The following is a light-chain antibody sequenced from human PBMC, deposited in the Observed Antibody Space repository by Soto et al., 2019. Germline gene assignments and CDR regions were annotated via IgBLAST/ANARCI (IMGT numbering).Light chain of an antibody. CDR1: SSDVGGYNY. V-gene: IGLV2-14*03. Sequence: QSVLTQPASVCGSPGQSITISCTGTSSDVGGYNYVSWYQHHPGKAPKLMIFDVSNRPSGVSNRFSGSKSGNTASLTISGLQAEDEADYYCSSYTASSTYVFGTGNKVTVL. CDR3: SSYTASSTYV. J-gene: IGLJ1*01. CDR2: DVS.